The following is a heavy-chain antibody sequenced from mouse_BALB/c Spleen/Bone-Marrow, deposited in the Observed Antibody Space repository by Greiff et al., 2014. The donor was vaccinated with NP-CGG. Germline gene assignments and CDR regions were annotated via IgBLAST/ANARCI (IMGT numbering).Heavy chain of an antibody. D-gene: IGHD1-1*01. CDR2: IYPSDSYT. Sequence: QVQLQQSGAELVRPGASVKLSCKASGYTFTSYWINWVKQRPGQGLEWIGNIYPSDSYTNYNQKFKDKATLTVDKSSSTAYMQLSSPTSEDSAVYYCTRGDYYGSSSFAYWGQGTLDTVSA. V-gene: IGHV1-69*02. CDR3: TRGDYYGSSSFAY. CDR1: GYTFTSYW. J-gene: IGHJ3*01.